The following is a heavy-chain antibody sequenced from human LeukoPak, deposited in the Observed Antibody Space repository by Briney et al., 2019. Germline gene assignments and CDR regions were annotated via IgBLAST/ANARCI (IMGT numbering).Heavy chain of an antibody. CDR3: ARLKRGGRSPMDV. J-gene: IGHJ6*03. D-gene: IGHD3-3*01. V-gene: IGHV4-59*01. CDR1: GGSINNYY. CDR2: IYDSGST. Sequence: SETLSLTCAVSGGSINNYYWSWIRQPPGKGLEWIGYIYDSGSTNYNPSLKSRVTTSLDTSKNQFSLKLSSVTAADTAVYYCARLKRGGRSPMDVWGKGTTVTVSS.